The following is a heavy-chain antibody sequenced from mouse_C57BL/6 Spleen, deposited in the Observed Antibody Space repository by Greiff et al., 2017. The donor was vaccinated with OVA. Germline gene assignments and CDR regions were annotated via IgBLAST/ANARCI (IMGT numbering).Heavy chain of an antibody. V-gene: IGHV1-53*01. Sequence: QVQLQQPGTELVKPGASVKLSCKASGYTFTSYWMHWVKQRPGQGLEWIGNINPSNGGTNYNEKFKSKATLTVDKSSSTAYMQLSSLTSEDSSVYDCARWETAQATAWFAYWGQGTLVTVSA. CDR2: INPSNGGT. J-gene: IGHJ3*01. D-gene: IGHD3-2*02. CDR1: GYTFTSYW. CDR3: ARWETAQATAWFAY.